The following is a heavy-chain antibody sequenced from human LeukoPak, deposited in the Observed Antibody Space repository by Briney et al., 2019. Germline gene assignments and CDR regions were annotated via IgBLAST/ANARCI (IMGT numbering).Heavy chain of an antibody. V-gene: IGHV1-69*01. CDR1: GGTFSSYA. Sequence: ASVKVSCKASGGTFSSYAISWVRQAPGQGLEWMGGIIPIFGTANYAQKFQGRVTITADESTSTAYMELSSLRSEDTAVYYCARLLSRDYDSSVYETWFAPWGQGTLVTVSS. CDR3: ARLLSRDYDSSVYETWFAP. CDR2: IIPIFGTA. D-gene: IGHD3-22*01. J-gene: IGHJ5*02.